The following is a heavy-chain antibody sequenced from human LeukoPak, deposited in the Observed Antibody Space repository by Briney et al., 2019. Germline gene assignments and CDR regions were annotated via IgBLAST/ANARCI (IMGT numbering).Heavy chain of an antibody. Sequence: GGSLRLSCAAFGFTFDDYAMHWVRQAPGKGLEWVSGISWNSGSIGYADSVKGRFTISRDNAKNSLYLQMNSLRAEDTALYYCAKDIGCGGDCYSLVYYYYGMDVWGQGTTVTVSS. CDR3: AKDIGCGGDCYSLVYYYYGMDV. D-gene: IGHD2-21*02. J-gene: IGHJ6*02. CDR2: ISWNSGSI. V-gene: IGHV3-9*01. CDR1: GFTFDDYA.